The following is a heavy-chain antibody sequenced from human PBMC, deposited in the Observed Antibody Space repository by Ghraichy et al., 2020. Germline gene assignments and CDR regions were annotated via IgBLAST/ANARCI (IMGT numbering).Heavy chain of an antibody. D-gene: IGHD2-21*02. J-gene: IGHJ2*01. CDR1: GGTFSSYA. V-gene: IGHV1-69*13. CDR2: IIPIFGTA. CDR3: AREGSPAYCGGDCSNWYFDL. Sequence: SVKVSCKASGGTFSSYAISWVRQAPGPGLEWMGGIIPIFGTANYAQKFQGRVTITADESTSTAYMELSSLRSEDTAVYYCAREGSPAYCGGDCSNWYFDLWGRGTLVTVSS.